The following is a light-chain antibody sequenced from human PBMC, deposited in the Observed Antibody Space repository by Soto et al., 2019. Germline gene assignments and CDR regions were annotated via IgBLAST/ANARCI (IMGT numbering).Light chain of an antibody. V-gene: IGKV1-16*02. CDR3: QQYSAYPFT. CDR1: QDISNY. CDR2: AAS. J-gene: IGKJ3*01. Sequence: DIQMTQSPSSLSASVGDRVTITCRASQDISNYLAWFQQKPGRPPKSLIYAASSLQSGVPSKFSGSGYGTDFTLTISSLQPEDFATYFCQQYSAYPFTFGPGTKVDIK.